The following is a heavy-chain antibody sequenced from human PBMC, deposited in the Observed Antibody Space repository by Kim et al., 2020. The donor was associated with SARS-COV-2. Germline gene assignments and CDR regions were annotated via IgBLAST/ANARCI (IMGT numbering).Heavy chain of an antibody. V-gene: IGHV7-4-1*02. CDR3: ARDSELEPFPY. Sequence: PTYAQGITGRFVFSLDTSVSTAYLQISSLKAEDTAVYYCARDSELEPFPYWGQGTLVTVSS. D-gene: IGHD1-1*01. CDR2: P. J-gene: IGHJ4*02.